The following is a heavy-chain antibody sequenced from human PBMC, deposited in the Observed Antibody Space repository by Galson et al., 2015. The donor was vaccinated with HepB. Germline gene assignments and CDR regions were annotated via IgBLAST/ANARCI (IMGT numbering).Heavy chain of an antibody. J-gene: IGHJ4*02. CDR3: AKEGRYSSSWHYFDY. CDR1: GFTFSSYA. CDR2: ISGFGITT. V-gene: IGHV3-23*01. Sequence: SLRLSCAASGFTFSSYAMSWVRQAPGKGLEWVSGISGFGITTYYADSVKDRFATSRDNSKDTLYLQMNSLRAGDTAIYYCAKEGRYSSSWHYFDYWGQGALVTVSS. D-gene: IGHD6-13*01.